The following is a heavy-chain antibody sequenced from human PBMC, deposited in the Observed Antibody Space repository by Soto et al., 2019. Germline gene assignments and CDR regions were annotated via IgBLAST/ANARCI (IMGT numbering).Heavy chain of an antibody. CDR3: ARNPDATVAGLHFAL. Sequence: EVQLVESGGGLVQPGGYLRLSCAASGFTFSSYWMSWVRQAPGKGLEWVAHTRQDGGQEYYVDSVKGRFTISRDNAKNSLYLQMNNPRVEDTAVYYCARNPDATVAGLHFALCGQGTPVTVCS. V-gene: IGHV3-7*03. CDR1: GFTFSSYW. D-gene: IGHD6-19*01. J-gene: IGHJ4*02. CDR2: TRQDGGQE.